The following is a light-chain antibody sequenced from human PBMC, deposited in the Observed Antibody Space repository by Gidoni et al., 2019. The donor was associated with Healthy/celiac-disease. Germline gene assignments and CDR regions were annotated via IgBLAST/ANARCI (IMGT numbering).Light chain of an antibody. J-gene: IGKJ4*01. V-gene: IGKV1-39*01. Sequence: DIPMSQSPSSLSASVGDRLTITCRASQSISSYLNCYQQKPGKAPKLLIYAAYSLQSGAPSRFSGSGSRKDFTLTSSSLQHEDFVTYYWQQSYSTPLTFGGGTKVEIK. CDR1: QSISSY. CDR3: QQSYSTPLT. CDR2: AAY.